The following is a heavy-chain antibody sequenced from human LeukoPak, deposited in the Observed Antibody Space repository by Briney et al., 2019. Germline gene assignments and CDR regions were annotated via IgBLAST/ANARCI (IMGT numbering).Heavy chain of an antibody. CDR2: IIPIFGTA. CDR1: GGTFSSYA. D-gene: IGHD1-26*01. CDR3: ARDGRELLPSY. V-gene: IGHV1-69*05. J-gene: IGHJ4*02. Sequence: ASVRVSCKASGGTFSSYAISWVRQAPGQGLEWMGGIIPIFGTANYAQKFQGRVTITTDESTSTAYMELSSLRSEDTAVYYCARDGRELLPSYWGQGTLVTVSS.